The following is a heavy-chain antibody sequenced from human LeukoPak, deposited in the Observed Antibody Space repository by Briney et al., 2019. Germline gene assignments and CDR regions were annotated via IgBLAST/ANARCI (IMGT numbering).Heavy chain of an antibody. CDR3: AGPPQASSFDI. D-gene: IGHD3-10*01. J-gene: IGHJ3*02. Sequence: PGGPLRLSCEGSGFIFGSYWMTWVRQAPGKGLEWVANIKPDGTERNYVDSVKGRFTISRDNAKNPLYLQMNSLRAEDTAVYYCAGPPQASSFDIWGQGTMVTVSS. CDR1: GFIFGSYW. CDR2: IKPDGTER. V-gene: IGHV3-7*01.